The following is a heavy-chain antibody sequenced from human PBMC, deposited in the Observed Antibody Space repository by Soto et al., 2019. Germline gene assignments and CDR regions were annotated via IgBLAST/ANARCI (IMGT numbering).Heavy chain of an antibody. J-gene: IGHJ4*02. V-gene: IGHV4-31*03. D-gene: IGHD5-12*01. CDR1: GGSISSGGYY. CDR3: ARVRVEMATAGFDY. Sequence: SETLSLTCTVSGGSISSGGYYWSWIRQHPGKGLGWIGYIYYSGSTYYNASLKSRVTISVDTSKNQFSLKLSSVTAADTAVYYCARVRVEMATAGFDYWGQGTLVTVSS. CDR2: IYYSGST.